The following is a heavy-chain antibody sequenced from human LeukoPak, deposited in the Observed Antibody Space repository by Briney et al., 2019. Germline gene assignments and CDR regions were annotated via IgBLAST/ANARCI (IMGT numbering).Heavy chain of an antibody. CDR2: INHSGST. J-gene: IGHJ4*02. Sequence: SETLSLTCAVYGGSFSGYYWSWIRQPPGKGLEWIGEINHSGSTNYNPSLESRVTISVDTSKNQFSLKLSSVTAADTAVYYCARGRLYYDSSGYYSGFDYWGQGTLVTVSS. V-gene: IGHV4-34*01. D-gene: IGHD3-22*01. CDR3: ARGRLYYDSSGYYSGFDY. CDR1: GGSFSGYY.